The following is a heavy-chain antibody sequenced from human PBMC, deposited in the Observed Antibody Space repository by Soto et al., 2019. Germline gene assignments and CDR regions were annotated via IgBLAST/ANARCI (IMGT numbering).Heavy chain of an antibody. CDR1: GFTVSSNY. Sequence: GGSLRLSCAASGFTVSSNYMSWVRQAPGKGLEWVSVIYSGGSTYYADSVKGRFTISRDNSKNTLYLQMNSLRAEDTAVYYCASLYIHRGWFDPWGQGTLVTVSS. V-gene: IGHV3-66*01. CDR2: IYSGGST. CDR3: ASLYIHRGWFDP. D-gene: IGHD2-8*01. J-gene: IGHJ5*02.